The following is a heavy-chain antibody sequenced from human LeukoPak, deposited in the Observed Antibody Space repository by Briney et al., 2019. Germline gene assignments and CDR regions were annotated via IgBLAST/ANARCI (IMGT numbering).Heavy chain of an antibody. V-gene: IGHV3-23*01. J-gene: IGHJ4*02. CDR3: AKSVVVITFRFDD. CDR2: IDGGGGRT. CDR1: GFAFSSYA. D-gene: IGHD2-15*01. Sequence: GGSLRLSCTASGFAFSSYAMSWVRQAPGVGLEWVSAIDGGGGRTWHADSVRGRFTISRDNSKNTLFMQMNSLRADDTAVYYCAKSVVVITFRFDDWGQGALVTVSS.